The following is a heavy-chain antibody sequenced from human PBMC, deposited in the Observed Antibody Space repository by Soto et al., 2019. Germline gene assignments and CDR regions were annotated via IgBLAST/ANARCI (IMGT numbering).Heavy chain of an antibody. J-gene: IGHJ4*02. CDR3: ARVPDL. D-gene: IGHD2-2*01. Sequence: SETLSLTCAVSGGSISSAGFSLSRIRQPPGKGLEWIGYIYHSGSTYYNPSLKSRVTISVDRSKNQFSLKLSSVTAEDTAVYYCARVPDLWGQGNLVT. CDR1: GGSISSAGFS. CDR2: IYHSGST. V-gene: IGHV4-30-2*01.